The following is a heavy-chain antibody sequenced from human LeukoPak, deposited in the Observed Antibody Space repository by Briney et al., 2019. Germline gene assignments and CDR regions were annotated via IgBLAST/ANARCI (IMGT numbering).Heavy chain of an antibody. CDR1: GYIFTSYW. V-gene: IGHV5-51*01. Sequence: GASLQISCMGSGYIFTSYWIGWVRQLPGKGLEWMGIIYPGDSDTRYSPSFQGQVTISADKSISTAYLQWSSLKASDTAMYYCARPVAGHGMDVWGKGTTVTVSS. D-gene: IGHD6-19*01. CDR2: IYPGDSDT. J-gene: IGHJ6*04. CDR3: ARPVAGHGMDV.